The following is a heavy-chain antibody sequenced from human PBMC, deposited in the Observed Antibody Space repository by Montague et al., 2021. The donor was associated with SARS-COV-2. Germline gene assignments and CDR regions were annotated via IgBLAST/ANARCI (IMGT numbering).Heavy chain of an antibody. D-gene: IGHD2-21*01. CDR1: GSSVNSGNYY. CDR3: ARDTEVEIRTYSYYKMDV. Sequence: TLSLTCTVSGSSVNSGNYYWSWIRQPAGKRLEWMGRISTSRNTNYNPSLKSRLSILVDTSKNQFSLNLRSVTAADTAVYYCARDTEVEIRTYSYYKMDVWGLGTTVTVSS. V-gene: IGHV4-61*02. J-gene: IGHJ6*02. CDR2: ISTSRNT.